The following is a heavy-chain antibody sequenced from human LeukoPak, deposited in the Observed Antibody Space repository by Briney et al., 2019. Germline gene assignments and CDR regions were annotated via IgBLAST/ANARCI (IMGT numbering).Heavy chain of an antibody. D-gene: IGHD6-19*01. CDR2: IYYSGRA. J-gene: IGHJ4*02. CDR3: ASTKLGFSSAWD. CDR1: GGSISTSYS. V-gene: IGHV4-38-2*02. Sequence: SETLSLTCTVSGGSISTSYSWGWIRPPPGKGLEWIGTIYYSGRAYYSSSLKSRVTISVDTSRNQFSLKLHSVTAADTATYYCASTKLGFSSAWDWGQGILITVSS.